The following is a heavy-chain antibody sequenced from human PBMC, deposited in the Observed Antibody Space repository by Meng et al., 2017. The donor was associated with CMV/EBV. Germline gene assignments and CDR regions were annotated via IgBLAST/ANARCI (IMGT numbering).Heavy chain of an antibody. Sequence: GESLKISCVASGFAFSRYSMNWVRQAPGKGLEWVSSISSVRNYVDYVDSVKGRFTISRDNAKNSLFLQMNSLRAEDTAVYYCARKGEYSGYDNYYGSVHWGQGTSVTVSS. J-gene: IGHJ4*02. CDR3: ARKGEYSGYDNYYGSVH. CDR2: ISSVRNYV. CDR1: GFAFSRYS. D-gene: IGHD3-9*01. V-gene: IGHV3-21*01.